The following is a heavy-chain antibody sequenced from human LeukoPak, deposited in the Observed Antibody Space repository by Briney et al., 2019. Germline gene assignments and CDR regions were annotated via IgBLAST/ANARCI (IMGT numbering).Heavy chain of an antibody. Sequence: ASVKVSCKASGGTFSSYAISWVRQAPGQGLEWMGWINPNSGGTNYAQKFQGRVTMTRDTSISTAYMELSRLRSDDTAVYYCARGPKQQLPPGGWFDPWGQGTLVTVSS. V-gene: IGHV1-2*02. CDR3: ARGPKQQLPPGGWFDP. D-gene: IGHD6-13*01. CDR1: GGTFSSYA. CDR2: INPNSGGT. J-gene: IGHJ5*02.